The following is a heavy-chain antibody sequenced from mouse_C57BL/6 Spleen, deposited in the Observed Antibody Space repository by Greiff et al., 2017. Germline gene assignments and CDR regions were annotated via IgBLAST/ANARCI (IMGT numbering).Heavy chain of an antibody. CDR3: ARNYGSTLFDY. CDR2: IYPGSGNT. J-gene: IGHJ2*01. D-gene: IGHD1-1*01. Sequence: QVQLQQSGPELVKPGASVKISCKASGYGFTSYYIHWVKQRPGQGLEWIGWIYPGSGNTKYNEKFKGKATLTADTSSSTAYMQLSSLTSEDSAVYYCARNYGSTLFDYWGQGTTLTVSS. CDR1: GYGFTSYY. V-gene: IGHV1-66*01.